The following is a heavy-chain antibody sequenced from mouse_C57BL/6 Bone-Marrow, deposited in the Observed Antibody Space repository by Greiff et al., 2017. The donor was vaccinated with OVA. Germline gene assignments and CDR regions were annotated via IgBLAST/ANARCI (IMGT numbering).Heavy chain of an antibody. CDR1: GYTFTSYW. Sequence: QVQLQQPGAELVMPGASVKLSCKASGYTFTSYWMHWVKQRPGQGLEWIGKIDPSDSYTNYNQKFKGKSTLTVDKSSSTAYMQLSSLTSEDSAVYSCASDADYYGRSYSWFSFCGRGTLITVTA. V-gene: IGHV1-69*01. CDR3: ASDADYYGRSYSWFSF. CDR2: IDPSDSYT. D-gene: IGHD1-1*01. J-gene: IGHJ3*01.